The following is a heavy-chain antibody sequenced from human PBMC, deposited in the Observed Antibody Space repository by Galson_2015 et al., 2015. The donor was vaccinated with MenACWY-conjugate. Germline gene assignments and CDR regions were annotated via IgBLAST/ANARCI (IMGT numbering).Heavy chain of an antibody. J-gene: IGHJ4*02. CDR3: AKSAEYSRGWYAIEY. Sequence: SLRLSCAGSGFTFDDKDMHWVRQAPGKGLEWVSGISWDSGSIDYADSVKGRFTISRDNAKNSLYLQISSLRAEDTALYYCAKSAEYSRGWYAIEYWGQGALVTVSS. CDR1: GFTFDDKD. CDR2: ISWDSGSI. D-gene: IGHD6-19*01. V-gene: IGHV3-9*01.